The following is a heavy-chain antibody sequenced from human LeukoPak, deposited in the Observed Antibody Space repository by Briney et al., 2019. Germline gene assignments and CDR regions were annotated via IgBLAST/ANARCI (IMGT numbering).Heavy chain of an antibody. Sequence: SETLSLTCTVSGGSISSSSYYWGWIRQPPGKGLEWIGSIYYSGSTYYNPSLKSRVTISVDTSKNQFSLKLSSVTAADTAVYYCARPAYFEHYWYFDLWGRGTLVTVSS. V-gene: IGHV4-39*01. D-gene: IGHD2-21*01. CDR2: IYYSGST. CDR1: GGSISSSSYY. J-gene: IGHJ2*01. CDR3: ARPAYFEHYWYFDL.